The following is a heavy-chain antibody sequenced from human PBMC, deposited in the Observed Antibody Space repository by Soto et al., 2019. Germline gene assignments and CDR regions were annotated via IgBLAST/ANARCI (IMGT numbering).Heavy chain of an antibody. CDR1: GPSFWTFY. J-gene: IGHJ4*02. CDR3: GRLNGGTTVDS. Sequence: SETLALTFSVSGPSFWTFYWSWLRRPPGKRLQWIGFVYSGGNTNYTNYNPCPKSRVTISVDKSKNQFSLKMKSVNAADTAVYFCGRLNGGTTVDSWGPGTLVTVSS. CDR2: VYSGGNT. D-gene: IGHD2-15*01. V-gene: IGHV4-59*01.